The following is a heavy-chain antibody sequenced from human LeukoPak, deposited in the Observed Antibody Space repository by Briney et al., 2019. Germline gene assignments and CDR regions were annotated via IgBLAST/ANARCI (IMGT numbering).Heavy chain of an antibody. Sequence: SETLSLTCTVSGGSISSYYWSWIRQPPGKGLEWIGYIYYCGSTNYNPSLKSRVTISVDTSKNQFSLKLSSVTAADTAVYYCARGRGYVVATHDYWGQGTLVTVSS. CDR1: GGSISSYY. J-gene: IGHJ4*02. D-gene: IGHD5-12*01. V-gene: IGHV4-59*01. CDR3: ARGRGYVVATHDY. CDR2: IYYCGST.